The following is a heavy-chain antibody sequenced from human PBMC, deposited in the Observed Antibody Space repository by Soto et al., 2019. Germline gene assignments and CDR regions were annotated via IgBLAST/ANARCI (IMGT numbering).Heavy chain of an antibody. CDR3: AKDIDFWQPFYFDY. Sequence: PGGSLRLSFAASGFTFSSDGMHWVRQAPGKGLEWVAVISYDGSNKYYADSVKGRFTISRDNSKNTLYLQMNSLRAEDTAVYYCAKDIDFWQPFYFDYWGQGTLVTVSS. CDR2: ISYDGSNK. D-gene: IGHD3-3*01. CDR1: GFTFSSDG. V-gene: IGHV3-30*18. J-gene: IGHJ4*02.